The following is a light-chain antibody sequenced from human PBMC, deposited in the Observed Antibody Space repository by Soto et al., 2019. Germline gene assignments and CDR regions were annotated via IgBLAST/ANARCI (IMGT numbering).Light chain of an antibody. Sequence: EIVLTQSPGTLSLSPGERATLSCRASQGVASRYLAWYQQKPGQAPRLLIYGASTRATGIPDRFSGSGLGTDFTLTISRLDPEDFAVYYCQQYGSSPIAFGQGTRLEIK. CDR3: QQYGSSPIA. J-gene: IGKJ5*01. CDR2: GAS. CDR1: QGVASRY. V-gene: IGKV3-20*01.